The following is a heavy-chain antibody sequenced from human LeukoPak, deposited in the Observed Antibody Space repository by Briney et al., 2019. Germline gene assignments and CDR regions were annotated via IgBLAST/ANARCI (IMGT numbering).Heavy chain of an antibody. J-gene: IGHJ6*02. CDR2: INSDGSST. CDR1: GFTFSSYW. D-gene: IGHD1-1*01. CDR3: AKENAYYYGMDV. V-gene: IGHV3-74*01. Sequence: PGGSLRLSCAASGFTFSSYWMHWVRQAPGKGLVWVSRINSDGSSTSYADSVKGRFTISRDNAKNTLYLQMNSLRAEDTAVYYCAKENAYYYGMDVWGQGTTVTVSS.